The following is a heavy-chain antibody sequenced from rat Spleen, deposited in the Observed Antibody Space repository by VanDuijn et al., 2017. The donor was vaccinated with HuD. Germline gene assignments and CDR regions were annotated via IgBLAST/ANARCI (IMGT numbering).Heavy chain of an antibody. D-gene: IGHD1-2*01. J-gene: IGHJ3*01. CDR3: ARLLSYYSSLDY. Sequence: EVQLVESDGGLVQPGRSLKLSCAASGFTFSDFYMAWVRQAPTKGLEWVATISTGGGNTYYRDSVKGRFTISRDNAKSTLYLQMDSLRSEDTATYYCARLLSYYSSLDYWGQGTLVTVSS. V-gene: IGHV5-25*01. CDR2: ISTGGGNT. CDR1: GFTFSDFY.